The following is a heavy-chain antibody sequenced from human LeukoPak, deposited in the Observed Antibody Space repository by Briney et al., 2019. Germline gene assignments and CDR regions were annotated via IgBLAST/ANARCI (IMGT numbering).Heavy chain of an antibody. D-gene: IGHD3-22*01. J-gene: IGHJ3*02. V-gene: IGHV4-59*01. Sequence: SETLSLTCTVSGGSISSYYWSWIRQPPGKGLEWIGYIYYSGSTNYNPSLKSRVTISVDTSKDQFSLKLSSVTAADTAVYYCARAMIVGDAFDIWGQGTMVTVSS. CDR3: ARAMIVGDAFDI. CDR2: IYYSGST. CDR1: GGSISSYY.